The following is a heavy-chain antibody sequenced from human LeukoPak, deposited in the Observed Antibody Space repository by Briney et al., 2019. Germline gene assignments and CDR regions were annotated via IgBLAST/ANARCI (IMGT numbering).Heavy chain of an antibody. V-gene: IGHV3-21*01. CDR3: ARLLRSPKRLDGTFDY. CDR1: GFTFSSYS. D-gene: IGHD6-25*01. CDR2: ISSSSSYI. Sequence: PGGSLRLSCAASGFTFSSYSMNWVRQAPGKGLEWVSSISSSSSYIYYADSVKGRFTISRDNAKNSLYLQMNSLRAEDTAVYYCARLLRSPKRLDGTFDYWGQGTLVTVSS. J-gene: IGHJ4*02.